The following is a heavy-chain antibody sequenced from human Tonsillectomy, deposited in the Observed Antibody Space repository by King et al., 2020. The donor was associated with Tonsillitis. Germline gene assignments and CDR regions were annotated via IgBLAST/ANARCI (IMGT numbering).Heavy chain of an antibody. CDR2: ISDSGNT. CDR1: GITFTTYA. Sequence: QLVQSGGGFVQPGGSLRLSCAVSGITFTTYAMSWVRQAPGKGLEWVSIISDSGNTYYANSVKGRFTISRDSSKNTLYLQMNSLTAEDTAIYYFAKGGSGAYLGWFDPWGQGTLVTVSS. D-gene: IGHD1-26*01. CDR3: AKGGSGAYLGWFDP. V-gene: IGHV3-23*04. J-gene: IGHJ5*02.